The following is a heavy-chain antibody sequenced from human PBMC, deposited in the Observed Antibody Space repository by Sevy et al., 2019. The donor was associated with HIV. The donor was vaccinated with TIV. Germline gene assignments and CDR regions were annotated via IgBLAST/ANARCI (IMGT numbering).Heavy chain of an antibody. CDR3: ARARLGTLGSLDS. CDR2: VNPRNGGT. CDR1: GYTFTGQY. Sequence: ASVKVSCKASGYTFTGQYIHWVRQVPGQGLEWVGWVNPRNGGTKTAQSFEGRVTLTRDTSISTANLEMGSLTSDDTAVYFCARARLGTLGSLDSRGQGTLVTVSS. V-gene: IGHV1-2*02. D-gene: IGHD1-1*01. J-gene: IGHJ4*02.